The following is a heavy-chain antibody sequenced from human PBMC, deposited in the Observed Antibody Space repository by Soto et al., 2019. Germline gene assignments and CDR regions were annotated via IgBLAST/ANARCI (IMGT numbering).Heavy chain of an antibody. CDR1: SGSISSSNW. J-gene: IGHJ5*02. D-gene: IGHD2-15*01. Sequence: SETLSLTCAVSSGSISSSNWWSWVRQPPGKGLEWIGEIYHSGSTNYNPSLKSRVTISVDKSKNQFSLKLSSVTAADTAVYYCARKYCSGGSCYWFDPWGQGTLVTVSS. V-gene: IGHV4-4*02. CDR2: IYHSGST. CDR3: ARKYCSGGSCYWFDP.